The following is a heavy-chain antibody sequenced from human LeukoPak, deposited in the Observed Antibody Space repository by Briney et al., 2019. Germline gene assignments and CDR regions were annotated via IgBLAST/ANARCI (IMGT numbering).Heavy chain of an antibody. CDR3: ASGSGSYAAPYADY. CDR2: IYYSGST. V-gene: IGHV4-39*07. Sequence: SETLSLTCTVSGGSISSSSYYWGWIRQPPGKGLEWIGSIYYSGSTNYNPSLKSRATISVDTSKNQFSLKLSSVTAADTAVYYCASGSGSYAAPYADYWGQGTLVTVSS. J-gene: IGHJ4*02. CDR1: GGSISSSSYY. D-gene: IGHD1-26*01.